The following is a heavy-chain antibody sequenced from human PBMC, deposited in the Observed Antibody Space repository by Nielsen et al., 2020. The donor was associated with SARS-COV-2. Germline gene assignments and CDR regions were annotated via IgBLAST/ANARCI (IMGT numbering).Heavy chain of an antibody. D-gene: IGHD6-19*01. Sequence: GGSLRLSCAASGFTFDDYAMHRVRQAPGKGLQWVSGISWNSGSIGYADSVKGRFTISRDNAKNSLYLQMNSLRAEDTALYYCAKDIEQWLLVDGYRRFDPWGQGTLVTVSS. J-gene: IGHJ5*02. CDR2: ISWNSGSI. CDR1: GFTFDDYA. CDR3: AKDIEQWLLVDGYRRFDP. V-gene: IGHV3-9*01.